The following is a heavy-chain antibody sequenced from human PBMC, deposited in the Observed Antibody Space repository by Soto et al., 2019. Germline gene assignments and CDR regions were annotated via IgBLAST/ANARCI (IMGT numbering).Heavy chain of an antibody. CDR2: ISTSNGDT. Sequence: ASVKASCKASRYTFTANCVSWVRQAPGHGLEWLGWISTSNGDTNYAHSLQGRVTMTTDTSTSTAYLEVRSLSSDDTAVYWCARDVGYSYGYGYGYWGQGTLVTVPS. CDR1: RYTFTANC. CDR3: ARDVGYSYGYGYGY. V-gene: IGHV1-18*04. J-gene: IGHJ4*02. D-gene: IGHD5-18*01.